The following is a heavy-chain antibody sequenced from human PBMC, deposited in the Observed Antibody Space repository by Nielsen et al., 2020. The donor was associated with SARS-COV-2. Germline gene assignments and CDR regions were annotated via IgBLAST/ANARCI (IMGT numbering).Heavy chain of an antibody. Sequence: SVKVSCKASGYTFTGYYMHWVRQAPGQGLEWMGGIIPIFGTANYAQKFQGRVTITADKSTSTAYMELSSLRSEDTAVYYCARDLGYCSGGSCYDYYYGMDVWGQGTTVTVSS. J-gene: IGHJ6*02. CDR3: ARDLGYCSGGSCYDYYYGMDV. V-gene: IGHV1-69*06. D-gene: IGHD2-15*01. CDR1: GYTFTGYY. CDR2: IIPIFGTA.